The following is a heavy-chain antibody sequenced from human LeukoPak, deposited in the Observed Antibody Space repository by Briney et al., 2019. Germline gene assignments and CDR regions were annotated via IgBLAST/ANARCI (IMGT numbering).Heavy chain of an antibody. J-gene: IGHJ4*02. V-gene: IGHV4-4*02. CDR3: ARLVGYDFWSGYYWDY. Sequence: SETLSLTYAVSGGSISSSNWWSWVRQPPGKGLEWIGEIYHSGSTNYNPSLKSRVTISVDKSKNQFSLKLSSVTAADTAVYYCARLVGYDFWSGYYWDYWGQGTLVTVSS. CDR2: IYHSGST. CDR1: GGSISSSNW. D-gene: IGHD3-3*01.